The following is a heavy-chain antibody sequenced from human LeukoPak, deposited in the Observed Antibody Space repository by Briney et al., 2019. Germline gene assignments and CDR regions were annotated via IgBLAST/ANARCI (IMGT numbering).Heavy chain of an antibody. CDR2: INHSGST. Sequence: PSETLSLTCAVYGGSFRGYYWSCIRQPPGKGLEWIGEINHSGSTNYNPSLSSRVTMSLDTSKNYVSLNLTSVTAADTAVYYCSRENGAFSPFGYWGQGALVIVRS. D-gene: IGHD2-8*01. CDR1: GGSFRGYY. J-gene: IGHJ4*02. CDR3: SRENGAFSPFGY. V-gene: IGHV4-34*01.